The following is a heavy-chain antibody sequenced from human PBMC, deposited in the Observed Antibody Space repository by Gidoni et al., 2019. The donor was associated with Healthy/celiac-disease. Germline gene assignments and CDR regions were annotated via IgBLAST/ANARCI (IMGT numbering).Heavy chain of an antibody. Sequence: QVQLQESGPGLVKPSQTLSLTCTVRGGSISSCGYYWCWIRQHPGKGLEWIGYIYYSGSTYYNPSLKSRVTISVDTSKNQFSLKLSSVTAADTAVYYCARASTHALGYCSGGSCFAGFDYWGQGTLVTVSS. J-gene: IGHJ4*02. CDR2: IYYSGST. CDR1: GGSISSCGYY. CDR3: ARASTHALGYCSGGSCFAGFDY. D-gene: IGHD2-15*01. V-gene: IGHV4-31*03.